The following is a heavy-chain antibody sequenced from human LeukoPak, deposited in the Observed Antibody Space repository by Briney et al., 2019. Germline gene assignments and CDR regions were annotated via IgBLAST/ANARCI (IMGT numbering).Heavy chain of an antibody. J-gene: IGHJ3*02. CDR1: GGSISSYY. CDR3: ARVNYYDSSGYPHAFDI. CDR2: IYYSGST. Sequence: PSETLSLTCTVSGGSISSYYWSWIRQPPGKGLEWIGYIYYSGSTNYNPSLKSRVTISVDTSKNQFSLKLSSVTAADTAVYYCARVNYYDSSGYPHAFDIWGQGTMVTVSS. V-gene: IGHV4-59*01. D-gene: IGHD3-22*01.